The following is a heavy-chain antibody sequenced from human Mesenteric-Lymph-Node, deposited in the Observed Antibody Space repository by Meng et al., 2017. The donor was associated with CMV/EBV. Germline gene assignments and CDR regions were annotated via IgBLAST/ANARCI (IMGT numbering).Heavy chain of an antibody. CDR1: GFTVSGNY. J-gene: IGHJ4*02. CDR2: IHSGANT. Sequence: GESLKISCAATGFTVSGNYMSWVRQAPGKGLEWVSVIHSGANTYYADSVKGRFTISRDNSKNTLYLQMNSLRAEDTAVYYCAKAPIEGDYYDTSGPEYYFDYWGQGTLVTVSS. V-gene: IGHV3-53*01. CDR3: AKAPIEGDYYDTSGPEYYFDY. D-gene: IGHD3-22*01.